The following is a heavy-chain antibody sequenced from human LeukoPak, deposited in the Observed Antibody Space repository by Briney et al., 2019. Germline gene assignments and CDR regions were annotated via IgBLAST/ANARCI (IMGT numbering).Heavy chain of an antibody. D-gene: IGHD5-18*01. CDR2: ISYDGSNK. V-gene: IGHV3-30*04. Sequence: AGGSLRLSCAASGFTFSSYAMHWVRQAPGLGLEWVAVISYDGSNKYYADSVKGRFTISRDNSKNTLYLQMNSLRAEDTAVYYCAREDTAMVGYFDYWGQGTLVTVSS. CDR1: GFTFSSYA. CDR3: AREDTAMVGYFDY. J-gene: IGHJ4*02.